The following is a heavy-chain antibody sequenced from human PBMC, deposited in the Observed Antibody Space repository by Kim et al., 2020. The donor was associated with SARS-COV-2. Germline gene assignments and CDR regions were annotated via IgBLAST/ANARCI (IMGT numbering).Heavy chain of an antibody. CDR1: GFTFSSYA. CDR3: ARDYGSGWYRGGMDV. V-gene: IGHV3-64*01. Sequence: GGSLRLSCAASGFTFSSYAMHWVRQAPGKGLEYVSAISSNGGSTYYANSVKGRFTISRDNSKNTLYLQMGSLRAEDMAVYYCARDYGSGWYRGGMDVWGQGTTVTVSS. J-gene: IGHJ6*02. CDR2: ISSNGGST. D-gene: IGHD6-19*01.